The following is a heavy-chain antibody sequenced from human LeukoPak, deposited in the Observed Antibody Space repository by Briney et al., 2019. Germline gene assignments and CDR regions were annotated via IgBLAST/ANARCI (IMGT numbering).Heavy chain of an antibody. Sequence: GGSLRLSCAASGLRFSSYAMHWVRPAPGRGLQWAAFIQFDGRDKYYADSVKGRFTISRDNSKNTLYLQMNSLRTDDTAVYYCAKDGLRPEKYYFENWGQGTLVTVSS. J-gene: IGHJ4*02. CDR3: AKDGLRPEKYYFEN. CDR1: GLRFSSYA. CDR2: IQFDGRDK. V-gene: IGHV3-30*02.